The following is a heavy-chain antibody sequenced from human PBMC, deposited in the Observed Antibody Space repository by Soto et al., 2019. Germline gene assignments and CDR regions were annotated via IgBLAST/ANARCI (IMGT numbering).Heavy chain of an antibody. V-gene: IGHV1-69*02. CDR3: ATTYGSGSAHFDS. Sequence: QVQLVQSGAEVKKPGSSVRVSCSASEGTFNRYTINWVRQAPGQRLEWVGRVNPIVGMSSSASKFQGRVSNFADKSTSTAYMALTSLKSEDTAVYYCATTYGSGSAHFDSWGQGTLVTVS. D-gene: IGHD3-10*01. CDR1: EGTFNRYT. CDR2: VNPIVGMS. J-gene: IGHJ4*02.